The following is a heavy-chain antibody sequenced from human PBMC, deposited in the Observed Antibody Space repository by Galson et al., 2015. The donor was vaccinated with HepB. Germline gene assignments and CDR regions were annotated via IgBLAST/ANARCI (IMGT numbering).Heavy chain of an antibody. J-gene: IGHJ4*02. CDR1: GGPIRRSSYS. CDR2: IYYSGST. CDR3: ARDRDPGMGDY. D-gene: IGHD1-14*01. Sequence: LSLTCTVSGGPIRRSSYSWSWIRQPPGKRLEWIGSIYYSGSTYYNPSLKSRVTISVDMSKNQFSLKLRSVTVADTAVYYCARDRDPGMGDYWGQGTLATVSS. V-gene: IGHV4-39*07.